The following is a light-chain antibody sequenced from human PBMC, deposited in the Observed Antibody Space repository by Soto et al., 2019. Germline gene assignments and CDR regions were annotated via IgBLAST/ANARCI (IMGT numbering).Light chain of an antibody. V-gene: IGKV1-39*01. CDR2: EAS. CDR1: QSISPY. Sequence: DIQMTQSPSSLSASVGDRVTVTCRASQSISPYLSWYQQKPWEAPKLLIFEASSLKSGVPSRFSGSGSGTDFTLTISSLHLADFPTYSCQQSHSTPWTFGQVTKVYIK. J-gene: IGKJ1*01. CDR3: QQSHSTPWT.